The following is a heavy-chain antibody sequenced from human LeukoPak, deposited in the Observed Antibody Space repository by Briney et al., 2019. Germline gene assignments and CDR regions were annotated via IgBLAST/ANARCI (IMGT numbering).Heavy chain of an antibody. CDR2: IIPIFGTA. CDR3: ARVGSGYSYGYAAY. V-gene: IGHV1-69*13. CDR1: GYTFTSYA. Sequence: GASVKVSCKASGYTFTSYAMHWVRQAPGQGLEWMGGIIPIFGTANYAQKFQGRVTITADESTSTAYMELSSLRSEDTAVYYCARVGSGYSYGYAAYWGQGTLVTVSS. D-gene: IGHD5-18*01. J-gene: IGHJ4*02.